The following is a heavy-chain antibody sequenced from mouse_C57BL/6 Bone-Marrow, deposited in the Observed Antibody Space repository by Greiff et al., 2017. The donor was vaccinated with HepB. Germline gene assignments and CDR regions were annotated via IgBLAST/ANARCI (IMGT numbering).Heavy chain of an antibody. D-gene: IGHD1-1*01. Sequence: VKLQESGAELVRPGASVTLSCKASGYTFTDYEMHWVKQTPVHGLEWIGAIDPETGGTAYNQKFKGKAILTADKSSSTAYMELRSLTSEDSAVYYSLTTGAMDYWGQGTSVTVSS. CDR2: IDPETGGT. CDR1: GYTFTDYE. CDR3: LTTGAMDY. V-gene: IGHV1-15*01. J-gene: IGHJ4*01.